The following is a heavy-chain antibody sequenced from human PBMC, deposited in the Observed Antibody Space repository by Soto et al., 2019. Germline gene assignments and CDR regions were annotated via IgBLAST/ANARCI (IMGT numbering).Heavy chain of an antibody. CDR2: IYYSGST. CDR1: GGSVSSGAYY. CDR3: ARARLRAVYAFDI. D-gene: IGHD4-17*01. Sequence: QVQLQESDAGLVKASQTLSLTCTVSGGSVSSGAYYWTWIRQRPGKGLEWIGYIYYSGSTYYSPSLKSRLSLSLYTSKNQCSLRLSSVTAADTDMYYCARARLRAVYAFDIWGQGTMVTVSS. V-gene: IGHV4-31*03. J-gene: IGHJ3*02.